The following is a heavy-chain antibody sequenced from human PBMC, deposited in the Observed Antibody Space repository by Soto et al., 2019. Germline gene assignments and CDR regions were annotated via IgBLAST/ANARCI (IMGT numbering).Heavy chain of an antibody. CDR3: AKNRNSVINYNYYDNMDV. CDR2: TSYDGRHT. Sequence: SLRLSCAASGFTFSEYGIHWVRQAPGKGLEWVAITSYDGRHTSYVDSVKGRFTISRDNSGNTAFLEMNRLRVEDTAVYYCAKNRNSVINYNYYDNMDVWGQGTTVTVSS. V-gene: IGHV3-30*18. J-gene: IGHJ6*02. CDR1: GFTFSEYG. D-gene: IGHD3-10*01.